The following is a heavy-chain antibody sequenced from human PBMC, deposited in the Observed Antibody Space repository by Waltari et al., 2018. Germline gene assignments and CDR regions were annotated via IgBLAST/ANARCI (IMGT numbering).Heavy chain of an antibody. CDR1: GFTFANYA. CDR2: SCKSDGAT. Sequence: EVQLVESGGGLVQPGGSLRLSCAASGFTFANYAMSWVRQAPGKGVEWLSTSCKSDGATYYTGTVKGRFTISRYNSQNMLYLQMNSLRDEDTAVYYCAIVIQWWFPGNMNVWGQGTTVTVSS. D-gene: IGHD2-15*01. J-gene: IGHJ6*02. CDR3: AIVIQWWFPGNMNV. V-gene: IGHV3-23*04.